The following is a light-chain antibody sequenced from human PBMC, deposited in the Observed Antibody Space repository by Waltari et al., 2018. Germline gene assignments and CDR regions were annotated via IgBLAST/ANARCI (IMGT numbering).Light chain of an antibody. CDR2: GST. CDR1: GPNIGAGYD. Sequence: QSVLTQPPSVSGAPGQRVTISSTGSGPNIGAGYDGHWYQQLPRAAPKLLIYGSTSRPLGVPARFFGSTSGTSASLAITGLQAEDEADYYCQSYDTSLSVVFGGGTKLTVL. J-gene: IGLJ3*02. V-gene: IGLV1-40*01. CDR3: QSYDTSLSVV.